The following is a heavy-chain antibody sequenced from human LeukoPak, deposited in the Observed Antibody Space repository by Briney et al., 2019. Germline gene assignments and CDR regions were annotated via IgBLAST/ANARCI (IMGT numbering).Heavy chain of an antibody. Sequence: GGSLRLSCAASGFTFSSYGMHWVRQAPGKGLEWISYISADATTMYYGDSVKGRFIISRDNAKNSLHLQMNSLRVDDTAVYYCARVLGYSTGYYYFDHWGQGALVTVSS. D-gene: IGHD6-19*01. J-gene: IGHJ4*02. CDR2: ISADATTM. V-gene: IGHV3-48*04. CDR1: GFTFSSYG. CDR3: ARVLGYSTGYYYFDH.